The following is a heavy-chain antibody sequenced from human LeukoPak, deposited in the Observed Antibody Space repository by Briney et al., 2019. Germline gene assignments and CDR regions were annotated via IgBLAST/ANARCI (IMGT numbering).Heavy chain of an antibody. CDR1: GFDFSAFY. CDR3: TRQNCSGGSCSYVDY. D-gene: IGHD2-15*01. Sequence: GGSLRLSCAASGFDFSAFYMHWVRQASGRGLEWVGLIRSKPSSYTTVYAASVKGRFTISRDDSRNTAYLQMNSLKAEDTAVYYCTRQNCSGGSCSYVDYWGQGTLVTVSP. CDR2: IRSKPSSYTT. V-gene: IGHV3-73*01. J-gene: IGHJ4*02.